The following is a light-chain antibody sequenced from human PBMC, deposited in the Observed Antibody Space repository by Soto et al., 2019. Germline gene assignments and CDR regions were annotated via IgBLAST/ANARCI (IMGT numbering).Light chain of an antibody. Sequence: EIVLAQSPGTLSLSPGERATLSCRASQSVTNSFLAWYQHKPGQPPSLLIYGASRRATGIPDRFTGSGSGTDFTLTISRLEPEDFAVYYCQQYVSSPWAFGQGTKVEI. CDR2: GAS. CDR1: QSVTNSF. J-gene: IGKJ1*01. CDR3: QQYVSSPWA. V-gene: IGKV3-20*01.